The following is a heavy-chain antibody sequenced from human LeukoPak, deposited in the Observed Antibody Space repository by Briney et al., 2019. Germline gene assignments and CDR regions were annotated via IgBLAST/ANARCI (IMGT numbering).Heavy chain of an antibody. D-gene: IGHD6-13*01. CDR2: INHSGST. Sequence: SETLSLTCTVSGGSISSYYWSWIRQPPGKGLEWIGEINHSGSTNYNPSLKSRVTISVDTSKNQFSLKLSSVTAADTAVYYCARGRGSSSWWGQGTLVTVSS. V-gene: IGHV4-34*01. CDR1: GGSISSYY. J-gene: IGHJ4*02. CDR3: ARGRGSSSW.